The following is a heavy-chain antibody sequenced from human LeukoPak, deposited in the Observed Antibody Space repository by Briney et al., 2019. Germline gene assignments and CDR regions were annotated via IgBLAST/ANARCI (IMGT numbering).Heavy chain of an antibody. Sequence: GGSLRLSCSASGFTFSSYAMHWVRQAPGKGLEYVSAISSNGGSTYYADSVKGRLTISRDNSKNTLYLQMSSLRAEDTAVYYCVRRRTTVIDYWGQGTLVTVSS. J-gene: IGHJ4*02. D-gene: IGHD4-17*01. V-gene: IGHV3-64D*06. CDR1: GFTFSSYA. CDR2: ISSNGGST. CDR3: VRRRTTVIDY.